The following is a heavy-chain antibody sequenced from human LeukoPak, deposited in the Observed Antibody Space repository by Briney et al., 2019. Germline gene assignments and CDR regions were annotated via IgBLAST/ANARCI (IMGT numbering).Heavy chain of an antibody. CDR3: ARVCGLGSVYYYYYMDV. D-gene: IGHD3/OR15-3a*01. CDR1: GGTFSSYA. Sequence: ASVKVSCKASGGTFSSYAISWARQAPGQGLEWMGGIIPIFGTANYAQKFQGRVTITADESTSTAYMELSSLRSEDTAVYYCARVCGLGSVYYYYYMDVWGKGTTVTVSS. J-gene: IGHJ6*03. CDR2: IIPIFGTA. V-gene: IGHV1-69*13.